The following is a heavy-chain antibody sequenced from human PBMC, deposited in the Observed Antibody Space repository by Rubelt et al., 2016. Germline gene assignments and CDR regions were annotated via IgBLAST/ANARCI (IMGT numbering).Heavy chain of an antibody. CDR2: IYYSGSS. Sequence: QVQLQESGPGLVKPSETLSLTCTVSGGSIGSYYWSWIRQPPGKGLEWIGYIYYSGSSSYNPSLKSRVTISVDTSKNQVSLELSSVTAADTAVYYWARGWERLPDWGPGTLVTVSS. V-gene: IGHV4-59*01. J-gene: IGHJ4*02. CDR1: GGSIGSYY. D-gene: IGHD1-26*01. CDR3: ARGWERLPD.